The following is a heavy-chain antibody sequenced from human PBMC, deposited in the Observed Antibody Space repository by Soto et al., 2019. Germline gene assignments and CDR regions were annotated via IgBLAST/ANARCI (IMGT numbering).Heavy chain of an antibody. CDR2: IYPGDSDT. CDR3: AKSLSPGPQPMDV. V-gene: IGHV5-51*01. J-gene: IGHJ6*04. Sequence: SGYSFTSYWIDWVRQMPGKGLEWMGIIYPGDSDTRYSPSFQGQVTISADKSISTAYLQWSSLKASDTAMYYCAKSLSPGPQPMDVWGKGTTVTVSS. CDR1: GYSFTSYW.